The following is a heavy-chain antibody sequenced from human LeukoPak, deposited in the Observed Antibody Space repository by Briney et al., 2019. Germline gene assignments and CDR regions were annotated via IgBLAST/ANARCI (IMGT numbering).Heavy chain of an antibody. CDR3: AKDSARYYYGSGSYYFDY. CDR1: GFTFSSYA. CDR2: ISGSGGST. D-gene: IGHD3-10*01. V-gene: IGHV3-23*01. J-gene: IGHJ4*02. Sequence: GGSLRLSCAASGFTFSSYAMSWVLQAPGKGLEWVSAISGSGGSTYYADSVKGRFTISRDNSKNTLYLQMNSLRAEDTAVYYCAKDSARYYYGSGSYYFDYWGQGTLVTVSS.